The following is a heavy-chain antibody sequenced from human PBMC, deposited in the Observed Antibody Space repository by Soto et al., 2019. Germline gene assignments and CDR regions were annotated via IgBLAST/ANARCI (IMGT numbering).Heavy chain of an antibody. J-gene: IGHJ4*02. CDR3: AREVQVHTPDFVY. D-gene: IGHD3-10*01. V-gene: IGHV1-69*19. Sequence: QVQLVQSGAEMKKPGSSVKVSCQSSGGTFNTYAMNWVRQAPGQGPEWMGDISSIFGAANYAPKFQGRVTITADESTGTSYMQLSSLTPEDTALYFCAREVQVHTPDFVYWGQGTLVTVSS. CDR2: ISSIFGAA. CDR1: GGTFNTYA.